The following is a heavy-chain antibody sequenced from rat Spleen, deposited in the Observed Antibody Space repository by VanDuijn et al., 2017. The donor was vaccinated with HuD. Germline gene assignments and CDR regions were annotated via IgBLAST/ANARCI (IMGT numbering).Heavy chain of an antibody. CDR1: GFTFSTFP. J-gene: IGHJ2*01. D-gene: IGHD1-9*01. Sequence: EVQLVESDGGLVQPGRSLKLSCAASGFTFSTFPMAWVRQAPKMGLEWVASISTGGGNTYYRDSVKGRFTISRDNAKSSLYLQMDSLRSEDTATYYCARRHYGYTDYFDYWGQGVMVTVSS. CDR3: ARRHYGYTDYFDY. V-gene: IGHV5-25*01. CDR2: ISTGGGNT.